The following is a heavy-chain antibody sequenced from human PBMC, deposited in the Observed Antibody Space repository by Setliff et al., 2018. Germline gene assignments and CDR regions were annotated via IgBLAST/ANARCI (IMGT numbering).Heavy chain of an antibody. Sequence: GGSLRLSCAASGFTFSSYWMHWVRQAPGKGLVWVSRINSDGSSTSYADSVKGRFTISRDNAKNTLYLQMNSLRAEDTAVYYCARDRDAYGDYCPFDYWGQGTLVTVSS. V-gene: IGHV3-74*01. CDR3: ARDRDAYGDYCPFDY. J-gene: IGHJ4*02. CDR1: GFTFSSYW. D-gene: IGHD4-17*01. CDR2: INSDGSST.